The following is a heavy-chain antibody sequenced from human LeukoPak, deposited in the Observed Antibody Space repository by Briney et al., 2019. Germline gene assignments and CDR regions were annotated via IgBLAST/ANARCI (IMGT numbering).Heavy chain of an antibody. CDR1: GFTFDDYG. D-gene: IGHD2-2*02. V-gene: IGHV3-20*01. CDR3: ARRGCSSTSCYTDDYYYYYYMDV. CDR2: INWNGGST. J-gene: IGHJ6*03. Sequence: GGSLRLSCAASGFTFDDYGMSWVRQAPGKGLEWVSGINWNGGSTGYADSVKGRFTISRDNAKNSLYLQMNSLRAEDTALYHCARRGCSSTSCYTDDYYYYYYMDVWGKGTTVTVSS.